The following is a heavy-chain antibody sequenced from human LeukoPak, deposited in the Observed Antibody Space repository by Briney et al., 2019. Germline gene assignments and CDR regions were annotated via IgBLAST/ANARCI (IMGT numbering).Heavy chain of an antibody. CDR1: GFTFSSYG. CDR3: MKLPTMIIVIDTDFEY. J-gene: IGHJ4*02. D-gene: IGHD2-21*01. Sequence: GGSLRLSCAASGFTFSSYGMSWLRPAPGKGLVGVGGLCCCGGSTYYVDSVKGRFTISRDNSKNTLYLQMNNVRAEDTALYYCMKLPTMIIVIDTDFEYWGQGAQVTVSS. V-gene: IGHV3-23*01. CDR2: LCCCGGST.